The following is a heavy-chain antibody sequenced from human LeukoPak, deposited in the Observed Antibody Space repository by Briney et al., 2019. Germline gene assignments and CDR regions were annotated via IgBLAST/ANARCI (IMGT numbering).Heavy chain of an antibody. J-gene: IGHJ4*02. V-gene: IGHV4-34*01. D-gene: IGHD1-26*01. CDR3: ARRGGSRRLDY. Sequence: SETLSLTCAVYGGSFSGYYWSWIRQPPGKGLEWIGEINHSGSTNYNPSLKSRVTISVDTSKNQFSLKLSSVTAADTAVYYCARRGGSRRLDYWGQGTLVTVSS. CDR1: GGSFSGYY. CDR2: INHSGST.